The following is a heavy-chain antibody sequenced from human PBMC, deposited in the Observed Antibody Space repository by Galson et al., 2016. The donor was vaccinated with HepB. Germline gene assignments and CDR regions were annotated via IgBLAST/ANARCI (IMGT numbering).Heavy chain of an antibody. CDR1: GYNFKSFG. Sequence: SVKVSCKASGYNFKSFGITWVRQAPGQGFQWMGWIAPYNGDTKYVEKFQGRVTMTTDTYSKTAYMELRNLKSDDTAVYYCASDRGIVGASGGYWGQGTLVTVSS. J-gene: IGHJ4*02. V-gene: IGHV1-18*04. CDR3: ASDRGIVGASGGY. CDR2: IAPYNGDT. D-gene: IGHD1-26*01.